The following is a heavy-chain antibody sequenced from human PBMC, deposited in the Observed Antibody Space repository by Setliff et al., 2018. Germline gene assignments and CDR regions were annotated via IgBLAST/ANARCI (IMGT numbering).Heavy chain of an antibody. CDR1: GFTFSNFA. J-gene: IGHJ6*02. CDR2: ISGSGDKT. V-gene: IGHV3-23*01. CDR3: TRDDLNPSLLWFGEFSGSYYYYYGMDV. Sequence: GGSLRLSCAASGFTFSNFAMTWVRQAPGKGLEWVSGISGSGDKTYYADSVKGRFTISRDNSKNTLYLQMNSLRAEDTAIYYCTRDDLNPSLLWFGEFSGSYYYYYGMDVWGQGTTVTVSS. D-gene: IGHD3-10*01.